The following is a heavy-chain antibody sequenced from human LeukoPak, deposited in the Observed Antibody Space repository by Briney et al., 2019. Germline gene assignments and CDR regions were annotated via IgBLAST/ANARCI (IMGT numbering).Heavy chain of an antibody. Sequence: PSETLSLTCTVSGGSISSGSYYWSWIRQPAGKGLEWIGRIYTSGSTNYNPSLKSRVTISVDTSKNQFSLKLSSVTAADTAVYYCAREPLNVEYYYDSSGYVDYWGQGTLVTVSS. D-gene: IGHD3-22*01. CDR3: AREPLNVEYYYDSSGYVDY. CDR1: GGSISSGSYY. V-gene: IGHV4-61*02. CDR2: IYTSGST. J-gene: IGHJ4*02.